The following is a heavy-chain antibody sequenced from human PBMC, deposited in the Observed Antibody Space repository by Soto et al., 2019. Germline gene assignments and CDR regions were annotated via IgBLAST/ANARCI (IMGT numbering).Heavy chain of an antibody. V-gene: IGHV4-39*01. CDR3: RGRGEFSYYYYGMDV. CDR2: IYYSGST. CDR1: GGSISSSTYY. Sequence: TSETLSLTFTVSGGSISSSTYYWGWILQPPGKGLEWIGSIYYSGSTYYNPSLKSRVTISVDTSKNQFSLKLSSVTAADTAVYYCRGRGEFSYYYYGMDVWGQGTTVSVSS. D-gene: IGHD3-10*01. J-gene: IGHJ6*02.